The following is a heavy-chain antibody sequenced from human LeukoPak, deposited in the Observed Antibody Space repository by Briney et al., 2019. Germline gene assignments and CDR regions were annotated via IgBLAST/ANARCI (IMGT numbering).Heavy chain of an antibody. Sequence: GGSLRLSCAAPGFTFSSFGMHWVRQAPGKGLEWVAVIWYDGSKKNYADSVRGGFTISRDNSKNTLYLQMNSLRAEDTGVYYCARPPEDWGQGTLVTVSS. CDR1: GFTFSSFG. J-gene: IGHJ4*02. V-gene: IGHV3-33*01. CDR3: ARPPED. CDR2: IWYDGSKK.